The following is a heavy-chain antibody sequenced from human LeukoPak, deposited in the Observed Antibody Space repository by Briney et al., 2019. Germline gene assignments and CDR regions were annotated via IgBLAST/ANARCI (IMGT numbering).Heavy chain of an antibody. Sequence: PGGSLRLSCAASGFTFDDYGMHWVRQAPGKGLEWVSLISWDGSKTYYADSVKGRFTISRDNSKNSLYLQMNSLRAEDTALYYCAKDSFSSEHSYGCFAYWGQGTLVTVSS. CDR2: ISWDGSKT. V-gene: IGHV3-43D*03. J-gene: IGHJ4*02. D-gene: IGHD5-18*01. CDR1: GFTFDDYG. CDR3: AKDSFSSEHSYGCFAY.